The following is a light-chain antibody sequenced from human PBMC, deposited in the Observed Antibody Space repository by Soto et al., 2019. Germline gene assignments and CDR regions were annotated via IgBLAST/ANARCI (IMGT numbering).Light chain of an antibody. V-gene: IGKV2-28*01. CDR3: MQALQTSIT. J-gene: IGKJ5*01. CDR1: QSLLHSNGYNY. Sequence: DILMTQSPLSLPVTPGEPASISCRSSQSLLHSNGYNYLDWYLQKPGQSPQLLIYLGSNRASGVPDRFSGSGSGTDFTLKISRVEAEDVGVYYCMQALQTSITFGQGTRLEI. CDR2: LGS.